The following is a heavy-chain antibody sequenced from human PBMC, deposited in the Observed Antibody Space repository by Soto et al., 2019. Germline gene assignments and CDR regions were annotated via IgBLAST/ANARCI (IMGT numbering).Heavy chain of an antibody. V-gene: IGHV4-59*01. J-gene: IGHJ4*02. Sequence: SETLSLTCTVSGDSIRSYYWTWIRQPPGRGLEWIGHVYYGGSTNYNPSLQSRVTISLDTSKNQFSLRLTSMAAADAAVYYCAGEGALATFGVVWGQGTRVTVSS. CDR1: GDSIRSYY. D-gene: IGHD3-3*01. CDR3: AGEGALATFGVV. CDR2: VYYGGST.